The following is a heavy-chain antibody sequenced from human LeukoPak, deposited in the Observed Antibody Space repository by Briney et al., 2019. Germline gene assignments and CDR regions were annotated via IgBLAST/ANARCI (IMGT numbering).Heavy chain of an antibody. V-gene: IGHV7-4-1*02. CDR1: GYTFTSYA. CDR3: ARGRTLRPKMVYAPLPPLGYYYYMDV. CDR2: INTNTGNP. Sequence: GASVKVSCKASGYTFTSYAMNWVRQAPGQGLEWMGWINTNTGNPTYAQGFTGRFVFSLDTSVSTAYLQISSLKAEDTAVYYCARGRTLRPKMVYAPLPPLGYYYYMDVWGKGTTVTVSS. J-gene: IGHJ6*03. D-gene: IGHD2-8*01.